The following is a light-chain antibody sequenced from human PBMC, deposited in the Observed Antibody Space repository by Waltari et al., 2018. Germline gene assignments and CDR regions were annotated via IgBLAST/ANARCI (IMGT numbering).Light chain of an antibody. J-gene: IGLJ3*02. CDR1: SSDVGSDNL. V-gene: IGLV2-23*02. CDR3: XSYAGSSTFAV. CDR2: EVS. Sequence: QSALPQPAPVSGSPGQLITISCTGTSSDVGSDNLVSWYHQHPGKAPKLLIYEVSKRPSGVSNRFSGSKSGNTASLTIXGLQAEDEADYYXXSYAGSSTFAVFGGGTXLTXL.